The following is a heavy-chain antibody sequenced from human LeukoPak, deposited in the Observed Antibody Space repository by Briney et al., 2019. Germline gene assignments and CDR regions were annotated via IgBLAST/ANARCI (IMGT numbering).Heavy chain of an antibody. CDR2: INRDGRQK. CDR3: ARDRVGDSDAFDV. J-gene: IGHJ3*01. D-gene: IGHD2-21*01. V-gene: IGHV3-7*01. CDR1: GYRFSNNW. Sequence: GGCLRLSCAASGYRFSNNWMSWVPQAPGKGLEWVANINRDGRQKYYVDSVKGRFTISRDNAKSSLYLQMSSLRAEDTAIYYCARDRVGDSDAFDVWGQGTVVPVSS.